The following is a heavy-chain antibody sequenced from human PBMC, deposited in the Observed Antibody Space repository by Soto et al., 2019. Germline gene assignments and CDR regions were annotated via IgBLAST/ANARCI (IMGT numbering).Heavy chain of an antibody. V-gene: IGHV3-30*18. D-gene: IGHD2-15*01. CDR1: GFTFSSYG. CDR2: ISYDGSNN. Sequence: PAGSLRLSCAASGFTFSSYGMHWVRQAPGKGLEWVAVISYDGSNNYYADSVKGRFIISRDNSKNTLYLQMNSLSAEDTAVYCCAKAPRVAAAHRNHYYYGMDVWGQGTTLTVSS. J-gene: IGHJ6*02. CDR3: AKAPRVAAAHRNHYYYGMDV.